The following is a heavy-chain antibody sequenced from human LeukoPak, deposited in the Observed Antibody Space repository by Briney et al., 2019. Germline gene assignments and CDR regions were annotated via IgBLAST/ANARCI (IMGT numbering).Heavy chain of an antibody. Sequence: TGGSLRLSCAASGFTFGSYSMNWVRQAPGKGLEWVSYISSSSSTIYYADSVKGRFTISRDNAKNSLYLQMNSLRAEDTAVYYCARDQYGYSNAFDIWGQGTMVTVSS. V-gene: IGHV3-48*01. J-gene: IGHJ3*02. D-gene: IGHD5-18*01. CDR3: ARDQYGYSNAFDI. CDR1: GFTFGSYS. CDR2: ISSSSSTI.